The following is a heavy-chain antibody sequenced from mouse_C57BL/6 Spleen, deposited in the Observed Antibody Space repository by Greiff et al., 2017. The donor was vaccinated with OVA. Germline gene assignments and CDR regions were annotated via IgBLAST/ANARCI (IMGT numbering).Heavy chain of an antibody. CDR2: IWWDDAK. CDR1: GFSLSTFGMG. V-gene: IGHV8-8*01. CDR3: ARIGNCGSSLRAMDY. Sequence: QVTLKVSGPGILKPSQTLSLTCSFSGFSLSTFGMGVGWLRPPSGKGLAWMALIWWDDAKYYNPALKSRLTIYQDTSKNQVFLKIANVDTADTATYDSARIGNCGSSLRAMDYWGQGTSVTVSS. D-gene: IGHD1-1*01. J-gene: IGHJ4*01.